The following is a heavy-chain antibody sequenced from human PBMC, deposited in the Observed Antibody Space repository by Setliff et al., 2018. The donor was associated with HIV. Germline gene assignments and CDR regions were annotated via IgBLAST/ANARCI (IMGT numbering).Heavy chain of an antibody. V-gene: IGHV1-69*13. CDR1: GGTFSRFA. CDR3: ARRWGDILTGPDTFDI. Sequence: SVKVSCKASGGTFSRFAINWVRQAPGQGLEWMGGIIPIFGTANYAQKFQGRVTITADELTSTAYMELSSLRAEDTAVYYCARRWGDILTGPDTFDIWGQGTMVTVS. J-gene: IGHJ3*02. D-gene: IGHD3-9*01. CDR2: IIPIFGTA.